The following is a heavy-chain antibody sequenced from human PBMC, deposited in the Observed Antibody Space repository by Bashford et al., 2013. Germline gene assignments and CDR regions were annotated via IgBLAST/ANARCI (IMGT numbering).Heavy chain of an antibody. CDR3: ARAATRSRDIPAAFPLDYYYGMDV. CDR1: GGSISSYY. CDR2: IYYSGST. Sequence: SETLSLTCTVSGGSISSYYWSWIRQPPGKGLEWIGYIYYSGSTNYNPSLKSRVTISVDTSKNQFSLKLSSVTAADTAVYYCARAATRSRDIPAAFPLDYYYGMDVWGQGTTVTVSS. V-gene: IGHV4-59*01. J-gene: IGHJ6*02. D-gene: IGHD2-2*01.